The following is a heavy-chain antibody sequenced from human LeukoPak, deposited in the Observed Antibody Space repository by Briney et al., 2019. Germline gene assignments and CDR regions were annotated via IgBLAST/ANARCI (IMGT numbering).Heavy chain of an antibody. CDR2: ISWDGGST. J-gene: IGHJ4*02. D-gene: IGHD5-18*01. Sequence: PGGSLRLSCAASGFTFDDYAMHWVRQAPGKGLEWVSLISWDGGSTYYADSVKGRFTISRDNSKNSLYLQMNSLRAEDTALYYCAKEGARRGYSYGPIGPGTFDYWGQGTLVTVSS. CDR3: AKEGARRGYSYGPIGPGTFDY. V-gene: IGHV3-43D*03. CDR1: GFTFDDYA.